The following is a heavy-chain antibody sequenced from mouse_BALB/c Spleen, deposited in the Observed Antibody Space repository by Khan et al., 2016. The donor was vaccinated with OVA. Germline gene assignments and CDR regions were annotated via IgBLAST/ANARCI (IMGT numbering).Heavy chain of an antibody. Sequence: EVKLEESGPGLVKPSQSLSLTCTVAGYSITSDYAWNWLRQFPGNKLEWMGYISYSGSTTYKPSLKSRISITRDTSKDQFFLQLKSVTSEDTATYCCARELGRYDAMDYWGQGTSVTVSS. D-gene: IGHD4-1*01. CDR1: GYSITSDYA. CDR2: ISYSGST. J-gene: IGHJ4*01. CDR3: ARELGRYDAMDY. V-gene: IGHV3-2*02.